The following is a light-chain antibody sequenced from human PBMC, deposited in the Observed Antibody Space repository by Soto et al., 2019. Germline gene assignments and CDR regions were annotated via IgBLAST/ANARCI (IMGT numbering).Light chain of an antibody. Sequence: EIVLTQSPATLSLSPGERATLSCRASQSVSSYLAWYQQKPGQAPRLLISDASNRATGIPARFSGSGSGTDFTLTISILEPEDFAVYYCQQPPPFGQGTKLEIK. CDR2: DAS. CDR1: QSVSSY. J-gene: IGKJ2*01. CDR3: QQPPP. V-gene: IGKV3-11*01.